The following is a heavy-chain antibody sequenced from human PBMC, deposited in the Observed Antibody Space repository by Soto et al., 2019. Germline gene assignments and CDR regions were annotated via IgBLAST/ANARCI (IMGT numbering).Heavy chain of an antibody. CDR3: ARPRYDDSGTPFDY. CDR1: GFTFSSYW. D-gene: IGHD3-22*01. CDR2: INGDGSST. Sequence: EVQLVESGGGLVQPGGSLRLSCAASGFTFSSYWMHWVRQVPGKGLVWVSIINGDGSSTDYADSVKGRFTISRDNAKNTRFLQMSSLRAEDTAVYYCARPRYDDSGTPFDYWGQGTLVTVSS. V-gene: IGHV3-74*01. J-gene: IGHJ4*02.